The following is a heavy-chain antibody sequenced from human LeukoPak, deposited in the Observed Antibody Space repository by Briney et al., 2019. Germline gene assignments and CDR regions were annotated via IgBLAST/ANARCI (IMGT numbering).Heavy chain of an antibody. CDR1: GFTFSSYA. CDR2: ISYDGSNK. Sequence: PGGSLRLSCAASGFTFSSYAMHWVRQAPGKGLEWVAVISYDGSNKYYADSVKGRFTISRDNSKNTLYLQMNSPRAEDTAVYYCVRGRNLDCSGGSCYYYYGMDVWGQGTTVTVSS. J-gene: IGHJ6*02. D-gene: IGHD2-15*01. V-gene: IGHV3-30-3*01. CDR3: VRGRNLDCSGGSCYYYYGMDV.